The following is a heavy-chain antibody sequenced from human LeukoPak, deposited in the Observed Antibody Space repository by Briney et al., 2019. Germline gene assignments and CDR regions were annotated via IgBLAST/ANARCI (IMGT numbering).Heavy chain of an antibody. V-gene: IGHV1-2*02. Sequence: GASVKVSCKASGYTFTGYYMHLVRQAPGQGLEWMGWINPNSGGTNYAQKFQGRVTMTRDTSISTAYMELSRLRSDDTAVYYCARDIVMVTYWFDPWGQGTLVTVSS. CDR2: INPNSGGT. J-gene: IGHJ5*02. D-gene: IGHD5-18*01. CDR3: ARDIVMVTYWFDP. CDR1: GYTFTGYY.